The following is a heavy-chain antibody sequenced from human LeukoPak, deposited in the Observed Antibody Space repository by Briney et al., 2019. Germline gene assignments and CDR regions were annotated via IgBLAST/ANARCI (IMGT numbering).Heavy chain of an antibody. CDR2: IYYSGST. CDR3: ARVPGLAYGDYAPNYYYYGMDV. J-gene: IGHJ6*02. Sequence: PSQTLSLTCTVSGGSISSYYWSWIRQPPGKGLEWIGYIYYSGSTNYNPSLKSRVTISVDTSKNQFSLKLSSVTAADTAVYYCARVPGLAYGDYAPNYYYYGMDVWGQGTTVTVSS. V-gene: IGHV4-59*01. CDR1: GGSISSYY. D-gene: IGHD4-17*01.